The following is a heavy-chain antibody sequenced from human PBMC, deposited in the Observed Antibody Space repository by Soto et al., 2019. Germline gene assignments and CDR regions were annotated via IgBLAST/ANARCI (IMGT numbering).Heavy chain of an antibody. Sequence: SETLSLTFSVSGGFIISYYWTWIRQSPGKGLEWVGHIYYSGTTSYNPSLESRVTISVDTPNNQFSLNLKSVTAADTAVYYCARVRSAMDVWGQGTTVTVSS. V-gene: IGHV4-59*01. CDR1: GGFIISYY. D-gene: IGHD1-26*01. J-gene: IGHJ6*02. CDR3: ARVRSAMDV. CDR2: IYYSGTT.